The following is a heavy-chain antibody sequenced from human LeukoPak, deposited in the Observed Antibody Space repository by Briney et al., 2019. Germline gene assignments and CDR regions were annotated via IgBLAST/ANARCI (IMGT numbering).Heavy chain of an antibody. CDR2: VFYSGAT. V-gene: IGHV4-59*12. CDR3: ARGPPPDFDY. J-gene: IGHJ4*02. Sequence: SETLSLTCTVSGGSISRYYWTWIRQPPGKGLEWIGCVFYSGATNYNPSLKSRLTISVDTSKNQFSLKLTSVTAADTAVYYCARGPPPDFDYWGRGTLVTVSS. CDR1: GGSISRYY.